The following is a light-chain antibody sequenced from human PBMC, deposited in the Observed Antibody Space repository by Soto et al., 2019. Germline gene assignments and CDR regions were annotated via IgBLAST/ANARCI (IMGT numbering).Light chain of an antibody. J-gene: IGLJ1*01. CDR3: ATWDDSRNGYV. CDR2: DND. V-gene: IGLV1-44*01. CDR1: SSNIGSNT. Sequence: QSALTQPPSASGTPWQRVTISASGSSSNIGSNTVSWYQQVPGTTPKLLSYDNDERPSGVPGRISGSKSGTSASLAISGLQSEDATDYYCATWDDSRNGYVFGPGTKVTVL.